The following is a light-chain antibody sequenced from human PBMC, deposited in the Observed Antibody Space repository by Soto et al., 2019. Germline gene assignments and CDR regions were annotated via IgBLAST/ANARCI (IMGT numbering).Light chain of an antibody. V-gene: IGKV1-5*01. Sequence: DIQMTQSPSTLSASVGDRVTITCRASQSISSWLAWYQQKPGKAPKLLIYGASILESGVPSRFSGSGSGTEFALTISSLQPDDFASYYCHQYNSYSPKAFGQGTKVEIE. J-gene: IGKJ1*01. CDR1: QSISSW. CDR2: GAS. CDR3: HQYNSYSPKA.